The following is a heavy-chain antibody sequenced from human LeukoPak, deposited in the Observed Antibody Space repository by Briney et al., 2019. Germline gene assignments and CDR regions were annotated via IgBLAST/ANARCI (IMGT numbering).Heavy chain of an antibody. Sequence: SETLSLTCTVSGGSISSYYWSWIRQPLGKGLEWIGYIYYSGSTNYNPSLKSRVTISVDTSKNQFSLKLSSVTAADTAVYYCARAVRGVINWFDPWGQGTLVTVSS. J-gene: IGHJ5*02. CDR1: GGSISSYY. D-gene: IGHD3-10*01. CDR2: IYYSGST. CDR3: ARAVRGVINWFDP. V-gene: IGHV4-59*01.